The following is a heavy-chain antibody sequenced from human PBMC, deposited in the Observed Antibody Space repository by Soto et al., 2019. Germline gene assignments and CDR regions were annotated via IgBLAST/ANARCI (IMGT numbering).Heavy chain of an antibody. J-gene: IGHJ6*02. D-gene: IGHD6-6*01. CDR2: ISAYNGNT. CDR1: GYTFTSYG. V-gene: IGHV1-18*01. Sequence: ASVKVSCKASGYTFTSYGITWVRQAPVQGLERMGCISAYNGNTNYAQKLQGRVTMTTDTSTSTAYMSLRSLRYLETAVYYCARANLYSSSPYYYYYSMDVWGQGTTVTVSS. CDR3: ARANLYSSSPYYYYYSMDV.